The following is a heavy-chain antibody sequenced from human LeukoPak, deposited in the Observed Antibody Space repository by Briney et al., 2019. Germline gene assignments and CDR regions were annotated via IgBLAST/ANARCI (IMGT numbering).Heavy chain of an antibody. V-gene: IGHV5-51*01. CDR3: ARRRRGWYYFDY. CDR1: GYSFTNYW. J-gene: IGHJ4*02. D-gene: IGHD6-19*01. Sequence: GESLKISCKGSGYSFTNYWIGWVRQMPGKGLEWMGLVYPGDSDIRYSPSFDGQVTISADRSITTAYLQWSSLKASDTAIYYCARRRRGWYYFDYWGQGTLVTVSS. CDR2: VYPGDSDI.